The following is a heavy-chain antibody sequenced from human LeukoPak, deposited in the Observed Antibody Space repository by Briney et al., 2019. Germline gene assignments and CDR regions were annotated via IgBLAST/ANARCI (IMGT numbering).Heavy chain of an antibody. CDR1: GFTFSSYS. CDR2: ISSSSSYI. V-gene: IGHV3-21*01. J-gene: IGHJ4*02. Sequence: GSLRLSCAASGFTFSSYSMNWVRQAPGKGLEWVSSISSSSSYIYYADSVKGRFTISRDNAKNSLYLQMNSLRAEDTAVYYCARDKGMVRGVIGYWGQGTLVTVSS. D-gene: IGHD3-10*01. CDR3: ARDKGMVRGVIGY.